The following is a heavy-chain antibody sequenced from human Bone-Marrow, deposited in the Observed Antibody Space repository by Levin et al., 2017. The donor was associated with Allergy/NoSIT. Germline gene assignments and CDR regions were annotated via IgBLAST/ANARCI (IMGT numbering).Heavy chain of an antibody. CDR3: ARDRRDTAMVFAFDI. CDR1: GFTFSSYG. V-gene: IGHV3-33*01. CDR2: IWYDGSNK. J-gene: IGHJ3*02. D-gene: IGHD5-18*01. Sequence: PGGSLRLSCAASGFTFSSYGMHWVRQAPGKGLEWVAVIWYDGSNKYYADSVKGRFTISRDNSKNTLYLQMNSLRAEDTAVYYCARDRRDTAMVFAFDIWGQGTMVTVSS.